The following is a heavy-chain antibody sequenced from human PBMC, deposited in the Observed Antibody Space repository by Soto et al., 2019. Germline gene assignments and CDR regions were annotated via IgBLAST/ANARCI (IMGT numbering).Heavy chain of an antibody. CDR2: IYSSGST. J-gene: IGHJ5*02. CDR1: GGSISSGGYY. Sequence: QVQLQESGPGLVKPSQTLSLTCTVSGGSISSGGYYWRWIRQHPGQGLEWIGSIYSSGSTYYNPSLKSRVTISVDTSKNQFSLKLSSVTAADTAVYYCARGGSGSYPPTRWVDPWGQGTLVTVAS. CDR3: ARGGSGSYPPTRWVDP. V-gene: IGHV4-31*03. D-gene: IGHD3-10*01.